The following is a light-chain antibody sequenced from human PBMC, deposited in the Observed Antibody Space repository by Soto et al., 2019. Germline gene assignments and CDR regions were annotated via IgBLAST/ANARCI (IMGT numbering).Light chain of an antibody. CDR3: CSYAGSSSYV. CDR1: SSDIGSHNL. CDR2: EGS. Sequence: QSALPQPASVSGSPGQSITISCTGISSDIGSHNLVSWYQQHPGKAPKHMIYEGSKRPSGVSNRFSASKSGNTASLTISGLQAEDEADYYCCSYAGSSSYVFGTGTKVTVL. V-gene: IGLV2-23*01. J-gene: IGLJ1*01.